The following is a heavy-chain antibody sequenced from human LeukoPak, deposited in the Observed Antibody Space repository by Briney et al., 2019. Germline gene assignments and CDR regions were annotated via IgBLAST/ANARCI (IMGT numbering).Heavy chain of an antibody. CDR2: IYYNGNT. CDR1: DGSINSYY. D-gene: IGHD1-26*01. CDR3: ARGRSNYYGMDV. Sequence: SETLSLTGSVSDGSINSYYWNWIRRPPGKGLEWIGYIYYNGNTNYSPSLKSRVTMSVDTSKNLFSLEVSSVTAADTAVYYCARGRSNYYGMDVWGQGTTVTVSS. J-gene: IGHJ6*02. V-gene: IGHV4-59*01.